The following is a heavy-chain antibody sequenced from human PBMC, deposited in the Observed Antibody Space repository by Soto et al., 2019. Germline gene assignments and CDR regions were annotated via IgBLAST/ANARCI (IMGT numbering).Heavy chain of an antibody. D-gene: IGHD3-9*01. CDR1: GFRFSSYA. CDR2: ISGSGGYT. Sequence: GGSLRLSCAASGFRFSSYAMGWVRQAPGKGLEWVAAISGSGGYTYLADSVKGRFTISRDNSKNTMYLPMNSLRAEDTAVYHCAVISRVVRSFDYLSGIVDYWGQGTLVTVSS. CDR3: AVISRVVRSFDYLSGIVDY. J-gene: IGHJ4*02. V-gene: IGHV3-23*01.